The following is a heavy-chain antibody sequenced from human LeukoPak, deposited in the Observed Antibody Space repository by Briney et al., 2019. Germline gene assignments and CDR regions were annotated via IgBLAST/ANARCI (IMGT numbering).Heavy chain of an antibody. J-gene: IGHJ4*02. D-gene: IGHD1-26*01. V-gene: IGHV3-30*03. CDR2: ISYDGSNK. CDR1: GFTFSSYG. Sequence: PGRSLRLSCAASGFTFSSYGMHWVRQAPGKGLEWVAVISYDGSNKYYADSVKGRFTISRDNARNSLYLQMNSLRAEDTAVYYCARVSGGKWELLGSCDYWGQGTLVTVSS. CDR3: ARVSGGKWELLGSCDY.